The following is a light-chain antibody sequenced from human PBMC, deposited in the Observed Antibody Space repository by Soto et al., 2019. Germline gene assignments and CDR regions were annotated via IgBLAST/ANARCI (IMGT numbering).Light chain of an antibody. J-gene: IGKJ1*01. CDR1: QSVGSY. Sequence: EIVFTQSPATLSLSPGERATLSCRASQSVGSYLTWYQQKPGQAPRLLIYETSKRATGIPARFSGSGSGTDFTLTISSLEPEDFAVYYCQQRSSWPRTFGQGTKVDIK. CDR2: ETS. V-gene: IGKV3-11*01. CDR3: QQRSSWPRT.